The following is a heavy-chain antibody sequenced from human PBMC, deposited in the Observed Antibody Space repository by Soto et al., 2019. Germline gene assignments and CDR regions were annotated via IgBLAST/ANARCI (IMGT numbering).Heavy chain of an antibody. J-gene: IGHJ6*02. Sequence: GESLKISCKGSGYSFTSYWIGWVRQMPGKGLEWMGIICPADSDTIYSPSFQGHVTISADKSTGTTYLQWSSLTASDSAIYFCARQRYCSFSKGSSAYQYGLDVWGLGTTVTVSS. CDR3: ARQRYCSFSKGSSAYQYGLDV. CDR1: GYSFTSYW. CDR2: ICPADSDT. D-gene: IGHD2-15*01. V-gene: IGHV5-51*01.